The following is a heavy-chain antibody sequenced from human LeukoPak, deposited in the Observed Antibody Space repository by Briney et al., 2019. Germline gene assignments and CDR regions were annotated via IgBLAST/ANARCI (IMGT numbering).Heavy chain of an antibody. CDR2: ISGSGGTA. V-gene: IGHV3-23*01. CDR3: AKKGYYDGSGYYMYYFDH. D-gene: IGHD3-22*01. CDR1: GFTFSIYG. J-gene: IGHJ4*02. Sequence: PGGSLRLSCAASGFTFSIYGMSWVRQAPGKGLEWVSAISGSGGTAYYADSVKGRFTISRDNSKNTLYLQMNSLRAEDTAVYYCAKKGYYDGSGYYMYYFDHWGQGTLVTVSS.